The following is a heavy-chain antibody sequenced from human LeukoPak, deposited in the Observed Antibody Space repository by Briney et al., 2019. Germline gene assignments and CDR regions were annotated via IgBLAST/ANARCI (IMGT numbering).Heavy chain of an antibody. V-gene: IGHV3-7*01. J-gene: IGHJ6*03. D-gene: IGHD3-3*01. CDR3: ARRSLNYYDFWSGFSPSTYYYYMDV. Sequence: GGSLRLSCAASGFTFSTYWMSWVRQAPGKGLQWVANIKQDASETSYVDSVRGRFTISRDNAKNSLYLQMNSLRAEDTAVYYCARRSLNYYDFWSGFSPSTYYYYMDVWGKGTTVTVSS. CDR2: IKQDASET. CDR1: GFTFSTYW.